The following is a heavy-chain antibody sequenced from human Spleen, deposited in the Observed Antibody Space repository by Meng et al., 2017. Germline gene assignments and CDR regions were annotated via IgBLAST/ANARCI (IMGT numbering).Heavy chain of an antibody. CDR2: IYYSGST. CDR1: GNSISSDYY. Sequence: SETLSLTCTVSGNSISSDYYWGWIRQPPGKGLEWIGYIYYSGSTNCNPSLKSRVTISVDTSKNQFSLKLSSVTAADTAVYYCARDSGSYLVGDDAFDIWGQGTMVTVSS. V-gene: IGHV4-61*01. CDR3: ARDSGSYLVGDDAFDI. D-gene: IGHD1-26*01. J-gene: IGHJ3*02.